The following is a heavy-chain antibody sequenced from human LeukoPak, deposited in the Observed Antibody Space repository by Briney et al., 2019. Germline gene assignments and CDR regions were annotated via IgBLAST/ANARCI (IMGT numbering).Heavy chain of an antibody. V-gene: IGHV1-18*01. D-gene: IGHD1-1*01. Sequence: GSVKVSCKSSGYTSSSYGISWMRQAAEQGLEWRGGISTYNGNTNYAQKFQGRVTVTTDTSTSTAYMELRTLTSDDTAVYYCARDVPGSIGTTARFDPWGQGTLVTVSS. CDR2: ISTYNGNT. CDR1: GYTSSSYG. CDR3: ARDVPGSIGTTARFDP. J-gene: IGHJ5*02.